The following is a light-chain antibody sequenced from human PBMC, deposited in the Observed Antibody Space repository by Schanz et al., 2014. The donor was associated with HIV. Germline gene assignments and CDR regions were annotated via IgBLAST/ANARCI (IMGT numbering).Light chain of an antibody. CDR3: CSYAGSYTFVV. CDR1: RSNIGTGFD. Sequence: QSVLTQPPSVSGAPGQRVTISCTGTRSNIGTGFDVHWYQLLPGTAPKVLIFANTHRPSGVPDRFSGSKSGTSASLAITGLQAEDEADYYCCSYAGSYTFVVFGGGTKVTVL. V-gene: IGLV1-40*01. CDR2: ANT. J-gene: IGLJ2*01.